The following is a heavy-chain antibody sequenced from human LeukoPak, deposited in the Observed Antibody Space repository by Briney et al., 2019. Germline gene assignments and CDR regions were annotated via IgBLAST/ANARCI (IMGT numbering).Heavy chain of an antibody. CDR2: ISGTGSNT. V-gene: IGHV3-23*01. CDR3: AKGGTWVQLTEDY. D-gene: IGHD5-18*01. J-gene: IGHJ4*02. CDR1: GFTFSSYA. Sequence: PGGSLRLSCAATGFTFSSYAMSWVRQAPGKGLEWVSSISGTGSNTYYADSVKGRFTISRDNSKNTLYLQMNSLRAEDTAVYYCAKGGTWVQLTEDYWGQGTLATVSS.